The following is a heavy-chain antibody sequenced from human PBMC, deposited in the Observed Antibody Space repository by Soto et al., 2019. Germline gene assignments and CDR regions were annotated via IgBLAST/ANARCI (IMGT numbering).Heavy chain of an antibody. V-gene: IGHV1-18*04. D-gene: IGHD4-17*01. CDR3: ARDPHDYGGNPFDY. J-gene: IGHJ4*02. CDR2: ISPYNGNT. CDR1: GYTFTSYG. Sequence: QVPLVQSGAEVKKPGASVKVSCQASGYTFTSYGISWVRQAPGQGLEWMGWISPYNGNTIYAQKIQGRVTMTTDTSTSTAYMELRSLRSDDTAVYYCARDPHDYGGNPFDYWGQGTLVTVSS.